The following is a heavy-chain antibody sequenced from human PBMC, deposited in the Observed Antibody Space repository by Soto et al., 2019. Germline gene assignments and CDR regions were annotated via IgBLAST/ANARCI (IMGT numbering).Heavy chain of an antibody. CDR2: IYSGGTT. J-gene: IGHJ4*02. D-gene: IGHD3-10*01. V-gene: IGHV3-66*04. Sequence: VPLVESGGGLVQPGGSLRLSCAASGFTVSSNPMSWVRQAPGKGLEWVSLIYSGGTTYYEESVKGRFIMSRDNSKNTGYRQMNSLRAEGTAVDYFARRYDSEAFPLGYWGQGTLVTVSS. CDR3: ARRYDSEAFPLGY. CDR1: GFTVSSNP.